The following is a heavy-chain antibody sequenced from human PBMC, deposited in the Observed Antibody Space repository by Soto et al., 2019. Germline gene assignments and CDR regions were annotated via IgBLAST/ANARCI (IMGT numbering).Heavy chain of an antibody. J-gene: IGHJ6*04. Sequence: SETLSLTCTVSGGSISSGGYYWSWIRQHPGKGLEWIGYIYYSGSTYYNPSLKSRVTISVDTSKNQFSLKLSSVTAADTAVYYCARSPSIFGEWDVWGKGTTVTVSS. D-gene: IGHD3-3*01. CDR1: GGSISSGGYY. V-gene: IGHV4-31*03. CDR2: IYYSGST. CDR3: ARSPSIFGEWDV.